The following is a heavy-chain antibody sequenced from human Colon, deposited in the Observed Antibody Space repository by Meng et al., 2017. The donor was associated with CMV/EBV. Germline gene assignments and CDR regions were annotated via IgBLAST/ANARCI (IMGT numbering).Heavy chain of an antibody. J-gene: IGHJ4*02. CDR3: ARGRNGWLLPLDS. V-gene: IGHV4-34*01. CDR2: LNHSVST. D-gene: IGHD3-3*01. Sequence: LRQLWGPGLLSPSVTLSLTFAISGGSFNAYNWSWIRQSPGKGLEWIGELNHSVSTNYNTSLKRRVTISIATSKRHFSLRLTSVTAADTAVYYCARGRNGWLLPLDSWGQGTLVTVSS. CDR1: GGSFNAYN.